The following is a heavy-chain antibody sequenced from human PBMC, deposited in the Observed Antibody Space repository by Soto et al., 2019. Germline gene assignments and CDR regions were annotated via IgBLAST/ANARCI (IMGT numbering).Heavy chain of an antibody. D-gene: IGHD2-15*01. CDR2: INAGNGNT. CDR3: ARGPGGPDGPGDY. CDR1: GYTFTSYA. J-gene: IGHJ4*02. Sequence: QVQLVQSGAEVKKPGASVKVSCKASGYTFTSYATHWVRQAPGQRLEWMGWINAGNGNTKYSQKFQGRVTITRDTSASIAYMELSSLRSEDTAVYYCARGPGGPDGPGDYWGQGTLVTVSS. V-gene: IGHV1-3*01.